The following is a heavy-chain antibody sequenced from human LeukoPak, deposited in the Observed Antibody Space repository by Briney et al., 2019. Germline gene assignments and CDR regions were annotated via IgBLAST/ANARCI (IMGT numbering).Heavy chain of an antibody. CDR3: ARDGPGGYFDY. CDR1: GGSVSSGSYS. Sequence: SETLSFTCTVSGGSVSSGSYSWSWIRQPPGKGLEWIGYIYYSGSTNYNPSLKSRVTISVDTSKNQFSLKLSSVTAADTAVYYCARDGPGGYFDYWGQGTLVTVSS. J-gene: IGHJ4*02. V-gene: IGHV4-61*01. CDR2: IYYSGST. D-gene: IGHD3-16*01.